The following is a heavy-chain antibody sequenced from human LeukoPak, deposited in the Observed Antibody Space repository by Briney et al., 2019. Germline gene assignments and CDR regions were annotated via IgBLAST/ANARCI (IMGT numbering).Heavy chain of an antibody. J-gene: IGHJ5*02. CDR3: TKDPSGDYVGAFEP. D-gene: IGHD4-17*01. Sequence: PGGSLRLSCAASGFSFSSFAMTWVRQARGKGLEWVSSITGGHYPTYNTDSVKGRFTISRDNSKNTLYLQMNSLRADDTAVYYCTKDPSGDYVGAFEPWGQGTLVTVSS. CDR1: GFSFSSFA. V-gene: IGHV3-23*01. CDR2: ITGGHYPT.